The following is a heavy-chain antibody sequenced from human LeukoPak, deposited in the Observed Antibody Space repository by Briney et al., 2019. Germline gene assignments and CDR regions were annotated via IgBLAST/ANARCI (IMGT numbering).Heavy chain of an antibody. V-gene: IGHV3-48*01. J-gene: IGHJ6*03. D-gene: IGHD6-6*01. Sequence: GGSLRLSCAASGFTFSSYSMNWVRQAPGKGLEWVSYISSSSSTIYYADSVKGRFTISRDNAKNSLYLQMNSLRAEDTAVYYCARPVRTRAYSSSSYAYYYYYYMDVWGKGTTVTVSS. CDR3: ARPVRTRAYSSSSYAYYYYYYMDV. CDR2: ISSSSSTI. CDR1: GFTFSSYS.